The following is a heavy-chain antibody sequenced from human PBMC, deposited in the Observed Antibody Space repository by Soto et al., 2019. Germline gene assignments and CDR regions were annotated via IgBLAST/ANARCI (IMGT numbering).Heavy chain of an antibody. CDR1: GGSINRSNYY. CDR2: IYYNGNA. CDR3: ARHFVAVVIKGWGY. Sequence: QLQLQESGPGLVKPSETLSLSCSVSGGSINRSNYYWDWIRQPPGKGLVWIGTIYYNGNAYYNPSLNSRVTMSVDTSKTQFSLKLISVTAADTAVYYCARHFVAVVIKGWGYWGQGTLVTVSS. D-gene: IGHD3-22*01. V-gene: IGHV4-39*01. J-gene: IGHJ4*02.